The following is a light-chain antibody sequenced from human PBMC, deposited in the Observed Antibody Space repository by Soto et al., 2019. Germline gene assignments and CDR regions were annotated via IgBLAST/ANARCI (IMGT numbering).Light chain of an antibody. V-gene: IGLV1-40*01. Sequence: QSVLTQPPSVSGAPGQRVTISCTGDSSNIGAGYDVHWYQQLPGTAPKLLIYVNINRPSGVPDRFSASRSDSSASLAITGLQAEDEADYYCNSCTDTTRLIFGGGTQLTVL. J-gene: IGLJ2*01. CDR1: SSNIGAGYD. CDR2: VNI. CDR3: NSCTDTTRLI.